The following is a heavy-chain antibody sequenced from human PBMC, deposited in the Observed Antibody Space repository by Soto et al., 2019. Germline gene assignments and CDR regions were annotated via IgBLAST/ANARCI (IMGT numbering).Heavy chain of an antibody. V-gene: IGHV1-18*01. Sequence: ASVKVSCKASGYSFTSYAISWVRQAPGQGLEWMGWTSAYNGNTNYAWKFQGRVAMTTDTSTSTAYMELRSLRSDDTAVYYCARVGHYLPHYYGNPNWFDPWGQGTLVTVSS. CDR1: GYSFTSYA. CDR2: TSAYNGNT. J-gene: IGHJ5*02. CDR3: ARVGHYLPHYYGNPNWFDP. D-gene: IGHD3-10*01.